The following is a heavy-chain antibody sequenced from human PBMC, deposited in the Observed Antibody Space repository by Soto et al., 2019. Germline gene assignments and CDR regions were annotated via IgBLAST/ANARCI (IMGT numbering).Heavy chain of an antibody. CDR2: IIPIFGTA. CDR1: GGTFSSYA. J-gene: IGHJ4*02. Sequence: ASVKVSCKASGGTFSSYAISWVRQAPGQGLEWMGGIIPIFGTANYAQKFQGRVTITADESTSTAYMELSSLRSEDTAVYYCARRGFYWDRSSYFDYWGTGTLVTVSS. CDR3: ARRGFYWDRSSYFDY. V-gene: IGHV1-69*13. D-gene: IGHD3-22*01.